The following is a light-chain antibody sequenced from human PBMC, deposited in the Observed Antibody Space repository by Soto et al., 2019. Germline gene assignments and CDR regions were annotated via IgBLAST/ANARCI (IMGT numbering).Light chain of an antibody. V-gene: IGLV1-36*01. CDR3: AAWDDSLNGVV. Sequence: QSVLTQPPSVSDAPRQRVTISCSGSSSNIGNNAVNWYQQLPGKAPKLLIYYDDLLPSGVSDRFSGSKSGTSASLAISGLQSEDEAHYYCAAWDDSLNGVVFGGGTKLTVL. J-gene: IGLJ2*01. CDR1: SSNIGNNA. CDR2: YDD.